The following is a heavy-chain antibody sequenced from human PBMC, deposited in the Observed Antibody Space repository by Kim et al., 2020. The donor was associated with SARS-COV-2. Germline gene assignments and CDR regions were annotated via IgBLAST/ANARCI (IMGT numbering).Heavy chain of an antibody. V-gene: IGHV4-59*08. D-gene: IGHD6-13*01. CDR2: SHYSGNT. Sequence: SETLSLTCTVSGASIASYYWSWIRQPPGKGLEWIGYSHYSGNTNQNPPLKSRLTISVDASRNQFSLALSSVTAADTAVYYCARQGSSSWYGLDYYFDYWGQGSLVTVSS. J-gene: IGHJ4*02. CDR1: GASIASYY. CDR3: ARQGSSSWYGLDYYFDY.